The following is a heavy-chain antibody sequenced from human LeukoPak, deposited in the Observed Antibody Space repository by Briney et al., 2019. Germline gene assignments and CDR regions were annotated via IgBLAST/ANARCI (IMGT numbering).Heavy chain of an antibody. J-gene: IGHJ3*02. CDR3: ARQERVLRYFDWSLGAFDI. CDR2: IYYSGST. D-gene: IGHD3-9*01. V-gene: IGHV4-39*01. Sequence: PSGTLSLTCTVSGGSISSSSYYWGWIRQPPGKGLEWIGSIYYSGSTYYNPSLKSRVTISVDTSKNQFSLKLSSVTAADTAVYYCARQERVLRYFDWSLGAFDIWGQGTMVTVSS. CDR1: GGSISSSSYY.